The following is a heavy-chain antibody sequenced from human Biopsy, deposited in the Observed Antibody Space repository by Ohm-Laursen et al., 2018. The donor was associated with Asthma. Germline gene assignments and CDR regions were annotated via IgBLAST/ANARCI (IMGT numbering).Heavy chain of an antibody. CDR2: IHYSGST. Sequence: GTLSLTCTVSGVSIRSYYWTWIRQPPGKGLEWIGNIHYSGSTYSNPSLKSRVTISVDTSKKQISLRLSSVIAADTAVCYCARSVTGSLAYCAGDCSFHLDRWGPGTLVTVSS. V-gene: IGHV4-59*01. D-gene: IGHD2-21*01. J-gene: IGHJ5*02. CDR3: ARSVTGSLAYCAGDCSFHLDR. CDR1: GVSIRSYY.